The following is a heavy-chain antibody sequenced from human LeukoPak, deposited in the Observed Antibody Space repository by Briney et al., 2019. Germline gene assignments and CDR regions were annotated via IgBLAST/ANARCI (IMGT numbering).Heavy chain of an antibody. CDR1: GFTFSSYA. V-gene: IGHV3-23*01. D-gene: IGHD3/OR15-3a*01. CDR2: ISGSGGST. J-gene: IGHJ4*02. CDR3: ARERTGFYAEY. Sequence: GGSLRLSCAASGFTFSSYAMSWVRQAPGKGLEWVSAISGSGGSTYYADSVKGRFTISRDSPKNTLYLQMNSLRPEDTAVYYCARERTGFYAEYWGQGTLVTVSS.